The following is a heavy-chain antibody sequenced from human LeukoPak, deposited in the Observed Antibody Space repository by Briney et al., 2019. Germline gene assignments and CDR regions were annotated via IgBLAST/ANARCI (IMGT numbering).Heavy chain of an antibody. D-gene: IGHD4-17*01. Sequence: SETLSLTCSVSGGSISSGTYSWGSSGTYYWGWIRQPPGKGLEWIGSMYYIGSTYYNPSLKSRVTISVDTSKNQFPLKLSSVTAADTAVYYCARVPTVTFFDYWGQGTLVTVSS. V-gene: IGHV4-39*01. CDR2: MYYIGST. CDR1: GGSISSGTYSWGSSGTYY. CDR3: ARVPTVTFFDY. J-gene: IGHJ4*02.